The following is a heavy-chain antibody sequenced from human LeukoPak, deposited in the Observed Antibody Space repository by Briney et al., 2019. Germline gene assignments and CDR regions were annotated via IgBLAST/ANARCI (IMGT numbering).Heavy chain of an antibody. CDR1: GYTFTGYY. V-gene: IGHV1-2*02. CDR2: INPNSGCT. Sequence: GASVKVSCKASGYTFTGYYMHWVRQASGQGLEWMGWINPNSGCTNYAQKFQGRVTMTRDTSISTAYMELSRLRSDDTAVYYCARGNYYDSSGYDYWGQGTLVTVSS. D-gene: IGHD3-22*01. J-gene: IGHJ4*02. CDR3: ARGNYYDSSGYDY.